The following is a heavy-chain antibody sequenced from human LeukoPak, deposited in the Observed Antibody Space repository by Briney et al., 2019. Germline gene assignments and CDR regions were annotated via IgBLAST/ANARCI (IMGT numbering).Heavy chain of an antibody. CDR1: GFTFSNAW. J-gene: IGHJ3*02. Sequence: GRSLRLSCAASGFTFSNAWMSWVRQAPGKGLEWVGRIKSKTDGSTTDYAAPVKGRFTISRDDSKNTLYLQMNSLKTEDTAVYYCTKYYYDSSGYYYGVDAFDIWGQGTMVTVSS. CDR2: IKSKTDGSTT. V-gene: IGHV3-15*01. CDR3: TKYYYDSSGYYYGVDAFDI. D-gene: IGHD3-22*01.